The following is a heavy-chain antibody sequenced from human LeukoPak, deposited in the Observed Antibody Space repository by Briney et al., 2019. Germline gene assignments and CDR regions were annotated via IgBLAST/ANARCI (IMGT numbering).Heavy chain of an antibody. V-gene: IGHV4-59*08. Sequence: SETLSLTCSVSNGSISRYYWTWIRQPPGKGLDWIGHIYYTGSTEYNPSLKGRATISLDTSKNQFSLSLSSVTAADTAVYYCARHVRGLFWYFDLWGRGTLVTVSS. CDR2: IYYTGST. D-gene: IGHD3-10*02. J-gene: IGHJ2*01. CDR1: NGSISRYY. CDR3: ARHVRGLFWYFDL.